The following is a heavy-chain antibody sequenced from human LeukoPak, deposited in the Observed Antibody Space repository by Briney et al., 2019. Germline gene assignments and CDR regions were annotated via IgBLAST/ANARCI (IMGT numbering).Heavy chain of an antibody. Sequence: GGSLRLSCAASGFTFHHYAIHWVRQVPVKALEWVSGISWNSAYIGYADSVKGRFTISRDNAKNSVYLQMNSLRAEDTALYYCAKDKAPLYSGYDWDLDFWGQGTMVTVSS. D-gene: IGHD5-12*01. CDR3: AKDKAPLYSGYDWDLDF. CDR1: GFTFHHYA. CDR2: ISWNSAYI. V-gene: IGHV3-9*01. J-gene: IGHJ4*02.